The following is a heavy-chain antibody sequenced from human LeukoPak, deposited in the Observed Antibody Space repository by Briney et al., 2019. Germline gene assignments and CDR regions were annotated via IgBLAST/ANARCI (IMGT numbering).Heavy chain of an antibody. CDR3: AGPAVAGTFSSFDY. D-gene: IGHD6-19*01. V-gene: IGHV4-39*01. CDR1: GVSISSSSYY. CDR2: IYYSGST. J-gene: IGHJ4*02. Sequence: SSETLSLTCTVSGVSISSSSYYWGWIRQPPGRGLEWIGSIYYSGSTYYNPSLQSRVTISVDTSKNQFSLKLSSVTAADTAVYYCAGPAVAGTFSSFDYWGQGTLVTVSS.